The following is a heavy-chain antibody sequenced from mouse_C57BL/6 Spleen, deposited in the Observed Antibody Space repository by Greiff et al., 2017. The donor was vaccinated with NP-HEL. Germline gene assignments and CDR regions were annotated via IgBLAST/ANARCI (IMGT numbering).Heavy chain of an antibody. CDR2: IYPGDGDT. J-gene: IGHJ3*01. CDR1: GYAFSSYW. Sequence: QVQLQQSGAELVKPGASVKISCKASGYAFSSYWMNWVKQRPGKGLEWIGQIYPGDGDTNYNGKFKGKATLTADKSSSTAYMQLSSLTSEDSAVYFCARGEVTTDVSFAYWGQGTLVTVSA. V-gene: IGHV1-80*01. D-gene: IGHD2-2*01. CDR3: ARGEVTTDVSFAY.